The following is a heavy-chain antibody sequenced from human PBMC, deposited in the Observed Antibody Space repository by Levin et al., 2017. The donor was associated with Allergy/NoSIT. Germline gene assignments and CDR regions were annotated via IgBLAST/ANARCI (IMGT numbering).Heavy chain of an antibody. Sequence: LPGGSLRLSCVGSGFTFSGYSMVWVRQAPGKGLEWVSYISGNSVNIKYADSVEGRFTISRDNAKNSLYLQMNSLIAEDTAVYYCARDLVVVPTVMPYYFDYWGQGTLVTVSS. J-gene: IGHJ4*02. CDR1: GFTFSGYS. V-gene: IGHV3-48*01. CDR2: ISGNSVNI. D-gene: IGHD2-2*01. CDR3: ARDLVVVPTVMPYYFDY.